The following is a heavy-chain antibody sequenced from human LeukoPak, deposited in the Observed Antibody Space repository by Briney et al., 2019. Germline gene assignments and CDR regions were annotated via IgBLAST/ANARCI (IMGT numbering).Heavy chain of an antibody. CDR3: ARTSGSYSPYYYGMDV. D-gene: IGHD1-26*01. CDR1: GFTFSSYS. V-gene: IGHV3-21*01. J-gene: IGHJ6*02. CDR2: ISSSSSYI. Sequence: GGSLRLSCAASGFTFSSYSMNWVRQAPGKGLEWVSSISSSSSYIYYADSVKGRFTISRDNAKHSLYLQMNRLRAEDTAVYYCARTSGSYSPYYYGMDVWGQGTTVTVSS.